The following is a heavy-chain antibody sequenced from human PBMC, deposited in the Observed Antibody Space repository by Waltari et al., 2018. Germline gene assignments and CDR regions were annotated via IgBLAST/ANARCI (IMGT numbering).Heavy chain of an antibody. CDR2: ISWNSGNI. CDR1: GFTFDDYA. J-gene: IGHJ4*02. Sequence: EVQLVESGGGLVQPGRSLRLSCAASGFTFDDYAMHWVRQGPGKGREWVSGISWNSGNIGYADSVKGRFTISRDNAKNSLYLQMNSLRTGDTALYYCAKGHSGSYGLDSWGQGTLVTVSP. D-gene: IGHD1-26*01. CDR3: AKGHSGSYGLDS. V-gene: IGHV3-9*01.